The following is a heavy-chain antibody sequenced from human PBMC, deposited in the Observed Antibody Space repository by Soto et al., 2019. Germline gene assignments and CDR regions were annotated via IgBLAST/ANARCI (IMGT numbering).Heavy chain of an antibody. CDR2: ILHTGGT. D-gene: IGHD3-10*01. Sequence: QVHLQESGPGLVKPSGTLSLTCAVSNVSISSTYFWSWVRLPPGKGLEWIGEILHTGGTFYNPSPQSRVTMSIDKSKNQFSLKPDSVTAAYTAIYDCACVTRGRVNWFDPWGQGTLVTVSS. CDR1: NVSISSTYF. J-gene: IGHJ5*02. V-gene: IGHV4-4*02. CDR3: ACVTRGRVNWFDP.